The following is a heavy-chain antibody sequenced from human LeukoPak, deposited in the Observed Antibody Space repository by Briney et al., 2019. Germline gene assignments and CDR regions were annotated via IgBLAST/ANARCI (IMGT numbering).Heavy chain of an antibody. Sequence: SETLSLTCAVYGGSFSGYYWSWIRQPPGKGLEWIGEINHSGSTNYNPSLKSRVTISVDTSKNQFSLKLNSVTAADTAVYYCARQGSGYWFTDYWGQGTLVTVSS. CDR2: INHSGST. J-gene: IGHJ4*02. V-gene: IGHV4-34*01. D-gene: IGHD3-22*01. CDR3: ARQGSGYWFTDY. CDR1: GGSFSGYY.